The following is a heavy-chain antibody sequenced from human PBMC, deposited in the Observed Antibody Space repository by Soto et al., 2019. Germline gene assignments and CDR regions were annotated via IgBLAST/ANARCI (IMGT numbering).Heavy chain of an antibody. Sequence: SETLSLTCAVYGESFSGYYWSWIRQPAGKGLEWIGRIYYTGSTNYNPPLKSRVSMSLDTARNQISLKVKSVTAADTAVYYCAREGGYFDSSGSGVYHYYGVDVWGRGTTVTVSS. J-gene: IGHJ6*02. V-gene: IGHV4-4*07. CDR1: GESFSGYY. CDR3: AREGGYFDSSGSGVYHYYGVDV. CDR2: IYYTGST. D-gene: IGHD3-22*01.